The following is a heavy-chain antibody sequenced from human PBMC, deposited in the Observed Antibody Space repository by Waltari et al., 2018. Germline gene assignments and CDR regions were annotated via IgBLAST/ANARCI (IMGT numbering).Heavy chain of an antibody. CDR1: GGSISSHY. V-gene: IGHV4-59*11. CDR2: IYYSGST. J-gene: IGHJ4*02. CDR3: AREGLDY. Sequence: QVQLQESGPGLVKPSETLSLTCTVSGGSISSHYWSWIRQPPGKGLEWIGYIYYSGSTNYNPSLKSRVTISVDTSKNQFSLKLSSVTAADMAVYYCAREGLDYWGQGTLVTVSS.